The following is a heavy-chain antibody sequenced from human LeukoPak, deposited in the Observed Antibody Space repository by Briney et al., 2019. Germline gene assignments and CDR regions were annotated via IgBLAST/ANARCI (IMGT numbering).Heavy chain of an antibody. V-gene: IGHV3-23*01. J-gene: IGHJ4*02. Sequence: QPGGSLRLSCEASGFSVGDNYMTWVRQAPGKGLEWVSVISGSGGSTYYADSVKGRSTIFRDNSKNTLYLQMNSLRAEDTAVYYCAKERRSMQVWATTFDYWGQGTLVTVSS. CDR3: AKERRSMQVWATTFDY. CDR2: ISGSGGST. D-gene: IGHD3-16*01. CDR1: GFSVGDNY.